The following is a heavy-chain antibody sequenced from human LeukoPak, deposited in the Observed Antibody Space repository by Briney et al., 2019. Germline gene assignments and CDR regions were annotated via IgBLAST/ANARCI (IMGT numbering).Heavy chain of an antibody. J-gene: IGHJ6*02. CDR2: TYYRSKWYN. Sequence: SQTLPLTCAISGDSVSSNSAAWNWIRQSPSRGLEWLGRTYYRSKWYNDYAVSVKSRITINPDTSKNQFSLQLNSVTPEDTAVYYCARVAWDFWSGYSLPYYYYGMDVWGQGTTVTVSS. CDR3: ARVAWDFWSGYSLPYYYYGMDV. CDR1: GDSVSSNSAA. V-gene: IGHV6-1*01. D-gene: IGHD3-3*01.